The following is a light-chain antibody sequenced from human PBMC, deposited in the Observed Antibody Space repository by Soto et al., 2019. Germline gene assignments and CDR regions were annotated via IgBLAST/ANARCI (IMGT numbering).Light chain of an antibody. CDR2: GAS. CDR3: QQHNNWPPIT. Sequence: EIVLTQSPGTLSLSPGERATLSCRASQSVSSSYLAWYQQKPGQAPRLLIYGASSRATGIPDRFSGSGSETDFTLTISSLQSEDFAVYYCQQHNNWPPITFGQGTRLEIK. V-gene: IGKV3-20*01. J-gene: IGKJ5*01. CDR1: QSVSSSY.